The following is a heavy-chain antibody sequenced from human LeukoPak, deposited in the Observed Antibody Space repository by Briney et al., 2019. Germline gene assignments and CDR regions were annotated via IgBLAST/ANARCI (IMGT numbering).Heavy chain of an antibody. CDR2: IKHDGSEK. D-gene: IGHD2-2*01. Sequence: GGSLRLSCAASGFTFSSYWMSWVRQAPGKGLEWVANIKHDGSEKYDVDSVKGRFTISRDNARNSLYLQMNSLRVEDTAVYYCATSSTARGGTDYWGQGTLVTVS. J-gene: IGHJ4*02. V-gene: IGHV3-7*01. CDR1: GFTFSSYW. CDR3: ATSSTARGGTDY.